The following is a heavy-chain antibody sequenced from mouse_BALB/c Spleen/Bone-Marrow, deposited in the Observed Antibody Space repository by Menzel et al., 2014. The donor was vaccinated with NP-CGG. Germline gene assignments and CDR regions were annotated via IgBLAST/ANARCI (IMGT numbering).Heavy chain of an antibody. J-gene: IGHJ1*01. CDR3: ARYNAYDWYFDV. Sequence: QVQLKQSGAELMKPGASVKLSCKASGYTFTSYWMHWVKQRPGQGLEWIGEINPSNGRSNYSEKFKSKATLTVDKSSSTTYMQLSSLTSEDSAVYSCARYNAYDWYFDVWGAGTTVTVYS. D-gene: IGHD2-2*01. V-gene: IGHV1S81*02. CDR2: INPSNGRS. CDR1: GYTFTSYW.